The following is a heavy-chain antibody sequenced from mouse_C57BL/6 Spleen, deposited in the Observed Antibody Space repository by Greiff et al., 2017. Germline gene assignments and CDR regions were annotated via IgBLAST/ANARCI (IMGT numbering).Heavy chain of an antibody. V-gene: IGHV14-2*01. CDR1: GFNIKDYY. D-gene: IGHD2-2*01. CDR3: ARNPFMVTTRAMDY. CDR2: IDPEDGET. J-gene: IGHJ4*01. Sequence: EVQLQQSGAELVKPGASVKLSCTASGFNIKDYYMHWVKQRTEQGLEWIGRIDPEDGETKSAPKFQGQATITADTSSNTAYLQLSSLTSEDTAVYYCARNPFMVTTRAMDYWCQGTSVTVSS.